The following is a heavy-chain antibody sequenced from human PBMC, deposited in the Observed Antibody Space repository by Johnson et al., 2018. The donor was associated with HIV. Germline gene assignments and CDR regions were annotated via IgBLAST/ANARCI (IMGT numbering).Heavy chain of an antibody. V-gene: IGHV3-43*01. CDR1: GFTFDDYT. Sequence: VQLVESGGVVVQPGGSLRLSCAASGFTFDDYTMHWVRQAPGKGLEWVSLISWDGGSTYYADSVKGRFTLSRDNAKNSLYLQMNSRRAEDTAVYYCARGSWWELLPNDAFDIWGQGTMVTGSS. J-gene: IGHJ3*02. D-gene: IGHD1-26*01. CDR3: ARGSWWELLPNDAFDI. CDR2: ISWDGGST.